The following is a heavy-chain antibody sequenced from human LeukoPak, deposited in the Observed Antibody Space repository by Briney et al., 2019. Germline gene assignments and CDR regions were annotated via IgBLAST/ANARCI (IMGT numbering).Heavy chain of an antibody. CDR2: IRYDGSNK. CDR3: AKDPIRYCSSTSCWNYFDY. V-gene: IGHV3-30*02. D-gene: IGHD2-2*01. J-gene: IGHJ4*02. Sequence: SGGSLRLSCAASGFTFSSYGMHWVSQAPGKGLEWVAFIRYDGSNKYYADSVKGRFTISRDNSKNTLYLQMNSLRAEDTAVYYCAKDPIRYCSSTSCWNYFDYWGQGTLVTVSS. CDR1: GFTFSSYG.